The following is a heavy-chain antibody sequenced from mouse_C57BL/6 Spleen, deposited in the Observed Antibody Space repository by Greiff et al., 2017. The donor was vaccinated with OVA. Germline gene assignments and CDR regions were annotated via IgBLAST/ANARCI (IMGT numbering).Heavy chain of an antibody. CDR2: IDPSDSYT. J-gene: IGHJ4*01. Sequence: QVQLQQPGAELVMPGASVKLSCKASGYTFTSYWMHWVKQRPGQGLEWIGEIDPSDSYTNYNQKFKGKSTLTVDKSSSTAYMQLSSLTSEDSAVYYCARGDDGYAMDYWGQGTSVTFSS. CDR3: ARGDDGYAMDY. CDR1: GYTFTSYW. V-gene: IGHV1-69*01. D-gene: IGHD2-3*01.